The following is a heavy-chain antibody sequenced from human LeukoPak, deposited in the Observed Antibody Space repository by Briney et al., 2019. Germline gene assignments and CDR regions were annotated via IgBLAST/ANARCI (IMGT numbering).Heavy chain of an antibody. D-gene: IGHD3-3*01. CDR3: ARDRRSGLGHAFDI. V-gene: IGHV3-53*01. CDR2: IYPGGSA. J-gene: IGHJ3*02. CDR1: EFTVSSTY. Sequence: PGGSLRLSCAASEFTVSSTYINWLRQAPGKGLEWVSVIYPGGSALYADSVQGRFTISRDISQNIVYLQINNLRAEDTAVYYCARDRRSGLGHAFDIWGQGTMVTVSS.